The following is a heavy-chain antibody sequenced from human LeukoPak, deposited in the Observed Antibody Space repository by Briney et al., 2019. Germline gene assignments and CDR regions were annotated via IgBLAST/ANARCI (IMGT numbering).Heavy chain of an antibody. D-gene: IGHD6-19*01. CDR2: ISGSGGST. V-gene: IGHV3-23*01. J-gene: IGHJ4*02. CDR3: ARDLGAIAVAGSDY. Sequence: GGSLRLSCAASGFTFSSYAMSWVRQAPGKGLEWVSAISGSGGSTYYADSVKGRFTISRDNSKNTLYLQMNSLRAEDTAVYYCARDLGAIAVAGSDYWGQGTLVTVSS. CDR1: GFTFSSYA.